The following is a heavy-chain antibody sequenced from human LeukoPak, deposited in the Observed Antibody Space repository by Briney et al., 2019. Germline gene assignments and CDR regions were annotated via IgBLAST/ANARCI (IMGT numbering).Heavy chain of an antibody. D-gene: IGHD3-22*01. CDR1: GFTFSSYA. CDR2: ISGSGGST. Sequence: PGGSLRLSCAASGFTFSSYAMSWVRQAPGKGLEWVSGISGSGGSTYYADSVKGRFTISRDNSKSTLYLQMNSLRAEDTAVYYCAKDPSFSGSYATSVDYWGQGTLVTVSS. V-gene: IGHV3-23*01. J-gene: IGHJ4*02. CDR3: AKDPSFSGSYATSVDY.